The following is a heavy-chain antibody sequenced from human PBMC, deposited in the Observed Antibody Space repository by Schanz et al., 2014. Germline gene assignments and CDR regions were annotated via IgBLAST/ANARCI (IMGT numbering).Heavy chain of an antibody. D-gene: IGHD3-10*01. V-gene: IGHV3-23*04. CDR2: ISGSGGST. CDR3: AKGRFGELSAFDI. J-gene: IGHJ3*02. CDR1: GFTFSSYA. Sequence: EVQLVESGGGLVQPGGSLRLSCAASGFTFSSYAMTWVRQAPGMGLEWVSAISGSGGSTYYADSVKGRFTISRDNSKNTLYLQMNSLRAEDTAVYYCAKGRFGELSAFDIWGQGTMVTVSP.